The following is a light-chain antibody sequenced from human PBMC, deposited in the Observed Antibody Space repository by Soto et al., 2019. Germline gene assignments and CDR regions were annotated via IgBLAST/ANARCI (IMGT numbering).Light chain of an antibody. Sequence: AIQMTQSPSSLSASVEDRVTITCRASQGIRSDLGWYQQRPGEAPKLLIYGTSSLQSGVPSRFSGSGSGTDFTLTISSLQPEDFATYYCLQDYDYPRTFGQGTKVEI. CDR2: GTS. V-gene: IGKV1-6*01. CDR1: QGIRSD. J-gene: IGKJ1*01. CDR3: LQDYDYPRT.